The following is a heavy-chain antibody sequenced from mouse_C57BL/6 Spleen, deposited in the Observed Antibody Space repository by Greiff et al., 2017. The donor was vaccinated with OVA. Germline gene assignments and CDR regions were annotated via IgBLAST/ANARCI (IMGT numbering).Heavy chain of an antibody. V-gene: IGHV1-85*01. CDR2: IYPRVGST. CDR3: ARDLSYAMDY. CDR1: GYTFTSYD. J-gene: IGHJ4*01. Sequence: VQLQQSGPELVKPGASVQLSCKASGYTFTSYDLNWVKQRPGQGLEWIGWIYPRVGSTKYNEQFKGKATLTVETSSSTAYMELHSLTSEDSAVYFCARDLSYAMDYWGQGTSVTFSS. D-gene: IGHD2-3*01.